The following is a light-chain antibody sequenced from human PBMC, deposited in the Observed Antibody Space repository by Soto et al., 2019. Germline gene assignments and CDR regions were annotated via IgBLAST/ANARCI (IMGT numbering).Light chain of an antibody. CDR3: AAWDDSLNAWV. CDR2: SDN. J-gene: IGLJ3*02. CDR1: TSNIGSST. Sequence: QPVLTQPPSASGTPGQRVTISCSGTTSNIGSSTVTWYQQLPGTAPKFLIFSDNQRPSGVPERFSGSKSGTSASLAISGLQSDDEADYYCAAWDDSLNAWVFGGGTKLTVL. V-gene: IGLV1-44*01.